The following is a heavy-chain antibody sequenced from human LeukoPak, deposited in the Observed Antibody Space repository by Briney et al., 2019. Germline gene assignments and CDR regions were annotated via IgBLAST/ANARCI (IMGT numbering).Heavy chain of an antibody. D-gene: IGHD3-9*01. CDR2: ISWNTGNI. CDR3: AKGNDILPGYLIDY. CDR1: GFTFDGYA. J-gene: IGHJ4*02. Sequence: GGSLRLSCAASGFTFDGYAMHWVRQAPGKGLKWVSGISWNTGNIAYADSVKGRFTISRDNAKNSLFLQMNSLRPEDTAFYYCAKGNDILPGYLIDYWGQGTLVTVSS. V-gene: IGHV3-9*01.